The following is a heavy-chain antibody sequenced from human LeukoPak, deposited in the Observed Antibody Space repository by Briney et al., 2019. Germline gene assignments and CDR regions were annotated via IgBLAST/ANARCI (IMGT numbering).Heavy chain of an antibody. CDR3: ARQTLGYCSSTSRSNAFDI. V-gene: IGHV4-59*08. CDR2: FYYRGST. J-gene: IGHJ3*02. Sequence: PSETLSLTCTVSGGSISSYYWSWIRQPPGKGLEWIGYFYYRGSTIYNPSLESLVTMPVDTSKNQFSLRLRCVTDGETGVYYCARQTLGYCSSTSRSNAFDIWGQGTMVTVSP. D-gene: IGHD2-2*01. CDR1: GGSISSYY.